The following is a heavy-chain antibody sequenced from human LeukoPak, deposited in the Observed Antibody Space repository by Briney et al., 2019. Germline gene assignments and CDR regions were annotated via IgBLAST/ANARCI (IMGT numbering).Heavy chain of an antibody. J-gene: IGHJ5*02. V-gene: IGHV1-2*02. CDR2: INPNSGGT. Sequence: ASVKVSCKTSGYTFTGYYMYWVRQAPGQGLEWMGWINPNSGGTNYAQKFQGRVTMTRDTSISTVYVELSSLRSDDTAVYFCARRVVPTAFSWFDPWGQGTLVTVSP. CDR3: ARRVVPTAFSWFDP. D-gene: IGHD2-2*01. CDR1: GYTFTGYY.